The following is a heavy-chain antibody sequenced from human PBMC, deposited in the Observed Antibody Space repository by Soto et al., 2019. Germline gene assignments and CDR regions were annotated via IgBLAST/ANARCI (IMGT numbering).Heavy chain of an antibody. CDR2: MNPVNGNA. Sequence: QEQLVQSGAEVKRPGASVKVSCRASGYTFTSSNINWVRQAAGQGPEWIGWMNPVNGNAAFAREFQGGVTMARDTSTEKAYMEVGGPSSGDTAIYYCARAVGIAVTGLDLWGPGTLVTVSS. J-gene: IGHJ5*02. D-gene: IGHD6-19*01. V-gene: IGHV1-8*01. CDR3: ARAVGIAVTGLDL. CDR1: GYTFTSSN.